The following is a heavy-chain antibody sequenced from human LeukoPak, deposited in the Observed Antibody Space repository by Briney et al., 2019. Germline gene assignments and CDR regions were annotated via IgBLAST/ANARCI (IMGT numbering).Heavy chain of an antibody. CDR1: GFIVSANY. CDR2: IHSAGST. J-gene: IGHJ4*02. V-gene: IGHV3-53*01. CDR3: ARDRTRTKGYFDY. D-gene: IGHD1-1*01. Sequence: PGGSLRLSCAVSGFIVSANYMSWVRQAPGQGLEWVSLIHSAGSTYYADSVKGRFTISGDNSKNTVYLQMSNLKAEDTAIYYCARDRTRTKGYFDYWGQGTLVTVSS.